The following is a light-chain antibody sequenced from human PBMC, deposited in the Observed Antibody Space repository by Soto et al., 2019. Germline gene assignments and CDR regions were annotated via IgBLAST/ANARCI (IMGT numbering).Light chain of an antibody. CDR2: EVT. J-gene: IGLJ1*01. Sequence: ALTQPPSASGSPGQSVTISCTGTSSDVGSYNYVSWYQQHPGKAPKLMIYEVTKRPSGVPDRFSGSKSGNTASLTVSGLQADDEADYYCSSYAGSNNKVFGTGTKVTV. CDR3: SSYAGSNNKV. V-gene: IGLV2-8*01. CDR1: SSDVGSYNY.